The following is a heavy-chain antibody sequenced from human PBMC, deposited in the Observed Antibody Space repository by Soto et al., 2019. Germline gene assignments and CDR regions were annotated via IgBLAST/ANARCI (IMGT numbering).Heavy chain of an antibody. J-gene: IGHJ6*02. V-gene: IGHV1-69*13. CDR1: GGTSSNYA. D-gene: IGHD3-3*01. CDR3: ARGRGNYDFWSGYYPANSYFYYYGMDV. CDR2: IIPIFGTA. Sequence: SVKVSCKASGGTSSNYAISWVRQAPGQGLEWMGGIIPIFGTANYAQKFQGRVTITADESTSTAYMELSSLRSEDTAVYYCARGRGNYDFWSGYYPANSYFYYYGMDVWGQGTTVTVSS.